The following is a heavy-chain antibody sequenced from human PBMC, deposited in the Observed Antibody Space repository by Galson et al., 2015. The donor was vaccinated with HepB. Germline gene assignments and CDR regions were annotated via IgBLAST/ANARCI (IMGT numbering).Heavy chain of an antibody. V-gene: IGHV1-69*13. CDR2: ITPVFPTA. J-gene: IGHJ4*02. Sequence: SVKVSCKASGGTFSSFVINWVRQAPGQGLEWMGGITPVFPTADYSQSFQGRLTITADESTSTVHMELSHLTSDDTAVYYFTSPTAGGSYHDFDNWGQGSLVTVSS. CDR3: TSPTAGGSYHDFDN. CDR1: GGTFSSFV. D-gene: IGHD1-26*01.